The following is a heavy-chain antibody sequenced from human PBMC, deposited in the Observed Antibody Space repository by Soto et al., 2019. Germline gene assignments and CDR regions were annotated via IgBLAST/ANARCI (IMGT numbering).Heavy chain of an antibody. J-gene: IGHJ4*02. V-gene: IGHV3-74*01. CDR3: VRDSHGDY. Sequence: EVQLVESGGGLVQPGGSLRLSCAGSGFIFSNYWMHWVRQARGKGLEWVSRIDHDGPTDYADSVRGRFTISRDNAESTLYLQMNSLRPEDTAVYYCVRDSHGDYWGQGTLVTVSS. CDR1: GFIFSNYW. CDR2: IDHDGPT.